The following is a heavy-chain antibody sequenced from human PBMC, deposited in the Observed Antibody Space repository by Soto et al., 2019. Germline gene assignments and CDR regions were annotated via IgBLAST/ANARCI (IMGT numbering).Heavy chain of an antibody. CDR3: ARDRVNWNYRRYGTDV. Sequence: QVQLVQSGAEVKKPGASVKVSCKASGYTFTSYAIHWVRQAPGQRLEWMGWINTGNGNTKYSQKFRAGVTITMDTSATTAYIELSSLRSEDTAVYYCARDRVNWNYRRYGTDVWGQGTTVTVSS. D-gene: IGHD1-7*01. V-gene: IGHV1-3*04. CDR2: INTGNGNT. CDR1: GYTFTSYA. J-gene: IGHJ6*02.